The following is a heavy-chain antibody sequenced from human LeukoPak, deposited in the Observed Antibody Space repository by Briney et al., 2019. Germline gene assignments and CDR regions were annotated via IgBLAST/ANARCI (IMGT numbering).Heavy chain of an antibody. CDR1: GGSISSSSYY. V-gene: IGHV4-39*01. J-gene: IGHJ4*02. D-gene: IGHD3-10*01. CDR3: ASLRTVRGVS. CDR2: IYYSGST. Sequence: SETLSLTCTVSGGSISSSSYYWGWIRRPPGKGLEWIGSIYYSGSTYYNPSLKSRVTISVDTSKNQFSLKLSSVTAADTAVYYCASLRTVRGVSWGQGTLVTVSS.